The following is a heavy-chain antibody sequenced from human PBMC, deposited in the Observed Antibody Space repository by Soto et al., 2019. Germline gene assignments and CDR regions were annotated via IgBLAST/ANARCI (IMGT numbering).Heavy chain of an antibody. J-gene: IGHJ6*02. Sequence: SLSLSFTASGFTFGDYAMSWVRQAPGKGLEWVGFIRSKAYGGTTEYAASVKGRFTISRDDSKSIAYLQMNSLKTEDTAVYYCTRGSTFYYYYGMDVWGQGTTVTVSS. CDR1: GFTFGDYA. CDR3: TRGSTFYYYYGMDV. D-gene: IGHD1-1*01. V-gene: IGHV3-49*04. CDR2: IRSKAYGGTT.